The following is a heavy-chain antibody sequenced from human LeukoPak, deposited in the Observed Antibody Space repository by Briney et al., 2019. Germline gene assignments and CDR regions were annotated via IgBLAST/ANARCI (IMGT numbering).Heavy chain of an antibody. Sequence: SETLSLTCAVSGDSVSSPSYSWGWIRQPPGKGLEFIGSVYDSGSTYDNPSLKSRVTISVDTSKNQFSLNLSSVTAADTAMYYCARAVIRASNGGSHYYYMDVWGKGTTVIVSS. V-gene: IGHV4-39*07. CDR1: GDSVSSPSYS. J-gene: IGHJ6*03. CDR3: ARAVIRASNGGSHYYYMDV. CDR2: VYDSGST. D-gene: IGHD5-18*01.